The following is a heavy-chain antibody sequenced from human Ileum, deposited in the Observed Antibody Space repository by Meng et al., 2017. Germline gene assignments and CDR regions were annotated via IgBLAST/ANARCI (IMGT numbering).Heavy chain of an antibody. CDR1: GYNFIDAY. CDR2: IIPSSSEA. J-gene: IGHJ4*03. Sequence: ASVKVSCKASGYNFIDAYILWVRQAPGQGLEWMGCIIPSSSEANTAQKFLGRVTLTWATSISTAYMELNSLRSDDTDIYYCARDGGNYDFDYWGQGTLVTVSS. V-gene: IGHV1-2*02. CDR3: ARDGGNYDFDY. D-gene: IGHD1-7*01.